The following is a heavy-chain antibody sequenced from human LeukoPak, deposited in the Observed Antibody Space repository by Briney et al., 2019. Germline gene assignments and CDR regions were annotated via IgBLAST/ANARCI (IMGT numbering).Heavy chain of an antibody. Sequence: GASVKVSCKASGGTFSSYAISWVRQAPGQGLEWMGRIIPILGIANYAPKFQGRVTITADKSTSTAYMDLSSLRSEDTAVYYCASGAGGYCSGGSCYPGYYGMDVWGQGTTVTVSS. CDR3: ASGAGGYCSGGSCYPGYYGMDV. J-gene: IGHJ6*02. CDR2: IIPILGIA. D-gene: IGHD2-15*01. V-gene: IGHV1-69*04. CDR1: GGTFSSYA.